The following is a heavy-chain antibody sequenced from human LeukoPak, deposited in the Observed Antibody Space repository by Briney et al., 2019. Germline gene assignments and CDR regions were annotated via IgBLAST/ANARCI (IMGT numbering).Heavy chain of an antibody. D-gene: IGHD1-26*01. CDR2: FDPEDGET. CDR3: ATFSIVGATNGLYYFDY. V-gene: IGHV1-24*01. CDR1: GYTLTELS. Sequence: ASVKVPCKVSGYTLTELSMHWVRQAPGKGLEWMGGFDPEDGETIYAQKFQGRVTMTEDTSTDTAYMELSSLRSEDTAVYYCATFSIVGATNGLYYFDYWGQGTLVTVSS. J-gene: IGHJ4*02.